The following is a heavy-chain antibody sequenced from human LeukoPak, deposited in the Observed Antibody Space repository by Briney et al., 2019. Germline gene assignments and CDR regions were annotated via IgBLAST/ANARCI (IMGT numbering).Heavy chain of an antibody. CDR2: ISSSGGST. Sequence: GGSLRLSCAASGFTFSSYAMSWVRQAPGKGLEWVSAISSSGGSTYYADSVKGRFTISRDNSKNTLYLQMNSLRAEDTAVYYCAKVWDTYYYDSSGSFDYWGQGALVTVSS. CDR3: AKVWDTYYYDSSGSFDY. CDR1: GFTFSSYA. D-gene: IGHD3-22*01. J-gene: IGHJ4*02. V-gene: IGHV3-23*01.